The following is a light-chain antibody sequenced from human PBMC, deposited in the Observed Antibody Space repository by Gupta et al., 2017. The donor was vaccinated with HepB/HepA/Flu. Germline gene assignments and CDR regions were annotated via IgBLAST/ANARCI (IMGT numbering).Light chain of an antibody. CDR2: SNN. J-gene: IGLJ2*01. V-gene: IGLV1-44*01. CDR1: RSNIGSNT. Sequence: QSVLTQPPSASGTPGQRVTISCSGSRSNIGSNTVNWYQQFPGTAPKLLIYSNNQRPSGVPDRFSGSKSGTSVSLAISGLQSEDEADDYCAAWDDSLNGVLFGGGTKLTVL. CDR3: AAWDDSLNGVL.